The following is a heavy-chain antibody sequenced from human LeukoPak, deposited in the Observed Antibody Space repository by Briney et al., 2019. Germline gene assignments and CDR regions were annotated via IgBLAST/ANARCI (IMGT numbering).Heavy chain of an antibody. D-gene: IGHD6-13*01. CDR2: ISSSGGGT. J-gene: IGHJ4*02. Sequence: GGSLRLSCAASGFTFSSDAMSWGRQAPGKGLEWVSAISSSGGGTYYADSVKGRFTIPRDNSKNKLHLQMNSLRAEDPAVYYCAKEYSSSWYFFDYWGQGTLVTVSS. CDR3: AKEYSSSWYFFDY. V-gene: IGHV3-23*01. CDR1: GFTFSSDA.